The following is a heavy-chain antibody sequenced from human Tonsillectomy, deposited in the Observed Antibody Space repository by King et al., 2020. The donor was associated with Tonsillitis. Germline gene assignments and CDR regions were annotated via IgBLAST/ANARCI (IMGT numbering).Heavy chain of an antibody. D-gene: IGHD3-9*01. CDR1: GFTFSSYV. J-gene: IGHJ4*02. Sequence: VQLVESGGGLVQPGGSLRLSCAASGFTFSSYVMSWVRQAPGKGLEWVSTISGSGGNTYYADSVKGRFTISRDNSKNTLYLQMNSLRAEDTAVYYCAKVNYDILTHFDYWGQGPLVTVSS. CDR3: AKVNYDILTHFDY. V-gene: IGHV3-23*04. CDR2: ISGSGGNT.